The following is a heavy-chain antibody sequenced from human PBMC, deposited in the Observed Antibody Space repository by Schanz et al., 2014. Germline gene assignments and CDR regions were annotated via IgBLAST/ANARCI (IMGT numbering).Heavy chain of an antibody. CDR1: GFTFSIYA. CDR3: AKVRYSSGWRGDYFDE. CDR2: ISGDHRNT. Sequence: EVQLVESGGGLVQPGGSLRLSCSASGFTFSIYAMHWVRQAPGKGLEWVSSISGDHRNTFYADSVKGRFTISRDNSKNTLYLQMNSLRAEDTAVYYCAKVRYSSGWRGDYFDEWGQGTLVNVSS. J-gene: IGHJ4*02. V-gene: IGHV3-23*04. D-gene: IGHD6-25*01.